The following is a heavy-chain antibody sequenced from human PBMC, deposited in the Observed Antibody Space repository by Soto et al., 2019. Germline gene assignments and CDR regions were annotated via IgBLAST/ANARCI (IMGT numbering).Heavy chain of an antibody. CDR1: GFTFSGSA. CDR2: ISTKSHGYAT. Sequence: EVQLVESGGGLVQPGGSLKLSCAASGFTFSGSAIHWVRQASGKGLAWVARISTKSHGYATTYAASVKGRFTISRDDSKKMAYLQMTALKTEDTALYYGARVEYVTSNPIGWGQGTLVTVSS. J-gene: IGHJ4*02. CDR3: ARVEYVTSNPIG. D-gene: IGHD3-10*02. V-gene: IGHV3-73*02.